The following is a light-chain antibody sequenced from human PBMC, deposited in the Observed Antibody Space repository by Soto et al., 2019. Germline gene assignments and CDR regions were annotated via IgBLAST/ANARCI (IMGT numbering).Light chain of an antibody. CDR3: QQYNNWPET. J-gene: IGKJ1*01. CDR2: DAS. V-gene: IGKV3-15*01. CDR1: QSVNSN. Sequence: EIVMTQSPATLSVSPGEGGTLSCRANQSVNSNLAWYQQKPGQAPRLLIYDASTRATGVPARFSGSGSGTEFALSISSRQPEDFAVYSCQQYNNWPETFGQGTKVEIK.